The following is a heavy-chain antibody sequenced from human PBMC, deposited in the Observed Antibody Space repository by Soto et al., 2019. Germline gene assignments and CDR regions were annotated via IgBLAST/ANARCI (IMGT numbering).Heavy chain of an antibody. V-gene: IGHV1-18*01. CDR2: ISAYNGNT. D-gene: IGHD6-19*01. J-gene: IGHJ5*02. Sequence: QVQLGQSGAEVKKPGASVKVSCKASGYTFTSYGISWVRQAPGQGLEWMGWISAYNGNTNYSQKLQGRVTMTTDTSTSTAYMELRSRRYDDTAVYYCARDLRGAVAVPNIWFDPWGQGTLVTVSS. CDR1: GYTFTSYG. CDR3: ARDLRGAVAVPNIWFDP.